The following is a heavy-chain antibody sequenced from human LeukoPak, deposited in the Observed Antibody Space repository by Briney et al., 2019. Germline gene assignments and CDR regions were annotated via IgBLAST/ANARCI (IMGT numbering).Heavy chain of an antibody. CDR3: ARIGYCSSTSCDMDV. J-gene: IGHJ6*03. CDR1: GGSFSGYY. Sequence: SETLSLTCAVYGGSFSGYYWSWIRQPPGKGLEWIGEINHSGSTNYNPSLKSRVTISVDTSKNQFSLKLSSVTAADTAVYYCARIGYCSSTSCDMDVWGKGTTVTVSS. D-gene: IGHD2-2*03. V-gene: IGHV4-34*01. CDR2: INHSGST.